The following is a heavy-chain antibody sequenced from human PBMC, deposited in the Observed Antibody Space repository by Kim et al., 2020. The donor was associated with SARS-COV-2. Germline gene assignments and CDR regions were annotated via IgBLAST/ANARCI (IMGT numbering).Heavy chain of an antibody. CDR2: NK. V-gene: IGHV3-30*02. Sequence: NKYYADSVKGRFTISRENSKNTLYLQMNSLRAEDTAVYYCATGPTVSIDYWGQGTLVTVSS. J-gene: IGHJ4*02. CDR3: ATGPTVSIDY. D-gene: IGHD4-17*01.